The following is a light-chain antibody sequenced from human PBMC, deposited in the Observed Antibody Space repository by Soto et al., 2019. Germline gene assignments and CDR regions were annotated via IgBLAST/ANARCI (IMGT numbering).Light chain of an antibody. CDR2: KAS. Sequence: DIPMTQSPSTLASSVGDRVTITCRASQSISSWLAWYQQKPGKAPKLLIYKASSLESRVPSRFSGSGSETEFTLTISSLKPDDFATYYCQQYNSYPYTFGQGTKLEIK. CDR1: QSISSW. V-gene: IGKV1-5*03. J-gene: IGKJ2*01. CDR3: QQYNSYPYT.